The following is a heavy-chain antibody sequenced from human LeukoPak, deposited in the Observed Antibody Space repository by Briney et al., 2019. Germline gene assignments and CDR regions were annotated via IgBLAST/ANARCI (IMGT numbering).Heavy chain of an antibody. CDR1: GGSISSYY. CDR3: VSHDYGDYRRDY. Sequence: SETLSLTCTVSGGSISSYYWSWIRQPPGKGLEWIGYFYYSGSTNYNPSLKSRVTISVDTSKNQFFLKLSSVTAADTAMYYCVSHDYGDYRRDYWGQGTLVTVSS. V-gene: IGHV4-59*08. J-gene: IGHJ4*02. CDR2: FYYSGST. D-gene: IGHD4-17*01.